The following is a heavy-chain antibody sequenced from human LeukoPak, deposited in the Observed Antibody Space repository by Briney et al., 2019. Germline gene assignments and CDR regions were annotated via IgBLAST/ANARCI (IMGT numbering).Heavy chain of an antibody. J-gene: IGHJ6*04. Sequence: GGSLRLSCAASGFTVSSNYMSWVRQAPGKGLEWGSVIYSGGSTYYADSVTGRFTISRDNSKNTLYLQMNSLRAEDTAVYYCARGQAAAGYDYYYYYGMDVWGKGTTVTVSS. V-gene: IGHV3-53*01. CDR3: ARGQAAAGYDYYYYYGMDV. CDR1: GFTVSSNY. D-gene: IGHD6-13*01. CDR2: IYSGGST.